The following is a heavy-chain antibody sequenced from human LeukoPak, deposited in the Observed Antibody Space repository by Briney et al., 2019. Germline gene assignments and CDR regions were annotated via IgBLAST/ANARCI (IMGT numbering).Heavy chain of an antibody. J-gene: IGHJ4*02. CDR2: IYHSGST. CDR1: GYSISSGYY. D-gene: IGHD6-13*01. V-gene: IGHV4-38-2*02. CDR3: ATTPREYSSTWYYFDY. Sequence: SEALSLTCNVSGYSISSGYYWAWIRQSPGKGLEWIGSIYHSGSTYYNPSLKSRVTMSVDTSKKQFSLNLSSVTAADTAVYYCATTPREYSSTWYYFDYWGQGILVTVSS.